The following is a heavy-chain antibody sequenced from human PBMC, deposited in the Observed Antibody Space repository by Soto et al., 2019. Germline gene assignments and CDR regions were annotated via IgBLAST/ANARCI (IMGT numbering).Heavy chain of an antibody. CDR1: GFSLTTSGVG. CDR2: IYWDDDK. CDR3: AHSYRSAWRSRCFDP. J-gene: IGHJ5*02. V-gene: IGHV2-5*02. D-gene: IGHD6-19*01. Sequence: QITLKESGPTLVKPTPTLTLTCTSSGFSLTTSGVGVGWIRQPPGKALEWLALIYWDDDKRYSPVLKSRLTITKDTSKNQVVLTMTNMDPVDTATYSCAHSYRSAWRSRCFDPLGEGTLVTVSS.